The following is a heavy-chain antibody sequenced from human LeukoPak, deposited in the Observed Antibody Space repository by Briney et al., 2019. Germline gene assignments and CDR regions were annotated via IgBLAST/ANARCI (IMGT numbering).Heavy chain of an antibody. Sequence: SETLSLTCAVSVGFIITCNCWTWVRQPPGKALEWIGQIYHSGSTNYNPSLKSRVAISVEKSKNQVSLNLTSVTAADTAVYYCARGLAAAGTDYWGQGTLVTVSS. J-gene: IGHJ4*02. CDR3: ARGLAAAGTDY. CDR2: IYHSGST. CDR1: VGFIITCNC. V-gene: IGHV4-4*02. D-gene: IGHD6-13*01.